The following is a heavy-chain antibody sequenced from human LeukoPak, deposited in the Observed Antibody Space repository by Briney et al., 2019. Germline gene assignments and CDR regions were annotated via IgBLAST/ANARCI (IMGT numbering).Heavy chain of an antibody. D-gene: IGHD6-19*01. Sequence: SETLSLTCTVSGGSISSYYWSWIRQPPGKGLEWIGYIYYSGSTNYNPSLKSRVTISVDTSKNQFSLKLSSVTAADTAVYYCARDRRVAVAGDEYYYYGMDVWGQGTTVTVSS. V-gene: IGHV4-59*01. CDR3: ARDRRVAVAGDEYYYYGMDV. CDR2: IYYSGST. CDR1: GGSISSYY. J-gene: IGHJ6*02.